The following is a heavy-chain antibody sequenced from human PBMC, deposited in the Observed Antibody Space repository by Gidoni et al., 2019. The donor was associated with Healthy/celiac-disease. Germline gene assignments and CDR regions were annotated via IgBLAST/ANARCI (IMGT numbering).Heavy chain of an antibody. CDR2: ISRSVSTI. J-gene: IGHJ6*02. V-gene: IGHV3-48*03. CDR1: GFTFSSYE. D-gene: IGHD3-10*01. Sequence: EVQLVESGGGLVQPGGSLRLSCAASGFTFSSYEMNWFRQAQGKGVEWVSYISRSVSTIYDADFVKGRFTISRDNAKNSLYLQMNSLRAEDTAVYYCARVYYGSGSDYYYYGMDVWGQGTTVTVSS. CDR3: ARVYYGSGSDYYYYGMDV.